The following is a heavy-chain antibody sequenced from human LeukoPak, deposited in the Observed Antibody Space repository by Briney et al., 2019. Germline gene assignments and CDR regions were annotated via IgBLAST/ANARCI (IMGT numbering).Heavy chain of an antibody. CDR1: GFIFRDFS. CDR2: IRFDGSNQ. V-gene: IGHV3-30*02. D-gene: IGHD5-12*01. Sequence: GGSLRLSCSVSGFIFRDFSMSWVRQAPGRGLEWVTFIRFDGSNQYYADSVKGRFTISRDNSKNTLYLQMNSLRPEDTAVYYCAKDGNWGYDNYWGQGTLVTVSS. J-gene: IGHJ4*02. CDR3: AKDGNWGYDNY.